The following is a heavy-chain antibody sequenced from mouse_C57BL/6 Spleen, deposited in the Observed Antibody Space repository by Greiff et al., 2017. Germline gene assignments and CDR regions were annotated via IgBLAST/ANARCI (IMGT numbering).Heavy chain of an antibody. CDR3: ARHAVVGKAMDY. J-gene: IGHJ4*01. CDR2: INSDGGST. D-gene: IGHD1-1*01. CDR1: EYEFPSHD. V-gene: IGHV5-2*01. Sequence: EVKLQESGGGLVQPGESLKLSCESNEYEFPSHDMSWVRTTPEKRLELVAAINSDGGSTYYPDTMERRFIISRDTTKKTLYLQMSSLRSEDTALYYCARHAVVGKAMDYWGQGTSVTVSS.